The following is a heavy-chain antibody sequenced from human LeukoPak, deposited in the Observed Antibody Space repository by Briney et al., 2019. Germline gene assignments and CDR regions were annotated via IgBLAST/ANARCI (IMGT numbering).Heavy chain of an antibody. V-gene: IGHV1-18*01. CDR1: GYTFTSYG. D-gene: IGHD3-22*01. J-gene: IGHJ4*02. CDR3: ARASYYYDSSGFPDY. Sequence: ASVKVSCKASGYTFTSYGISWVRQAPGQGLEWMGWISACNGNTNYAQKLQGRVTMTTDTSTSTAYMELRSLRSDDTAVYYCARASYYYDSSGFPDYWGQGTLVTVSS. CDR2: ISACNGNT.